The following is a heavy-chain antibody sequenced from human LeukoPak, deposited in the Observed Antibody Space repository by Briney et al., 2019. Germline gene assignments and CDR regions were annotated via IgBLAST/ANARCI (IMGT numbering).Heavy chain of an antibody. V-gene: IGHV4-4*07. CDR1: GGSISSYY. J-gene: IGHJ4*02. Sequence: SETLSLTCTVSGGSISSYYWSWIRQPAGKGLEWIGRIYSSGSTNYSPSLQSRVTMSVDTSKNQFSLKLYSVTAADTAMYYCARDNLGSASDYWGQGTLVTVSS. CDR2: IYSSGST. CDR3: ARDNLGSASDY. D-gene: IGHD6-6*01.